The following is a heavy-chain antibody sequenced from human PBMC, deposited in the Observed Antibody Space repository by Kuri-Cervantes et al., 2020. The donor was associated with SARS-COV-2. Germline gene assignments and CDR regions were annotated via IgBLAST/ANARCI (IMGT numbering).Heavy chain of an antibody. D-gene: IGHD4-17*01. CDR3: ARVLKTTVTTSQFDP. CDR1: GYSISSGYY. V-gene: IGHV4-38-2*01. CDR2: IYYSGST. Sequence: SETLSLTCAVSGYSISSGYYWSWIRQPPGKGLEWIWYIYYSGSTNYNPSLKSRVTISVDTSKNQFSLKLSSVTAADTAVYYCARVLKTTVTTSQFDPWGQGTLVTVSS. J-gene: IGHJ5*02.